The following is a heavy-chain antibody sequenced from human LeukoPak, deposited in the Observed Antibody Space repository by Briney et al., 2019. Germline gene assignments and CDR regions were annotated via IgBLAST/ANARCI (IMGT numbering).Heavy chain of an antibody. Sequence: GGSLRLSCAASGFTSSNYAMNWVRQAPGKGLEWVSAISGSGADTYYADSVKGRFTIPRDNSKNTLYLQMNSLRADDSAVYYCARGKGQDSGYDYFLDYWGQGTLVTVSS. CDR3: ARGKGQDSGYDYFLDY. V-gene: IGHV3-23*01. J-gene: IGHJ4*02. CDR1: GFTSSNYA. D-gene: IGHD5-12*01. CDR2: ISGSGADT.